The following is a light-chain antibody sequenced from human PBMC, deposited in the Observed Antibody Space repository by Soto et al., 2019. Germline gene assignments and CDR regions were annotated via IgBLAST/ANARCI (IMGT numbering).Light chain of an antibody. CDR2: AAS. J-gene: IGKJ1*01. Sequence: AIQLIQSPSSLSASVGDRVTITCRASQAIRTALGWYQQKPGKAPKLLIYAASTLQGGVPPRFSGSGSGTDFTLTISSLQPEDFATYYCLLDFSYFWAFGQGTKVDIK. CDR3: LLDFSYFWA. CDR1: QAIRTA. V-gene: IGKV1-6*01.